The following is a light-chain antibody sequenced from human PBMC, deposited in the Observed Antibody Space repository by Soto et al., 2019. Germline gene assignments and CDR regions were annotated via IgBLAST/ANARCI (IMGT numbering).Light chain of an antibody. CDR1: QSISTW. J-gene: IGKJ1*01. CDR2: AAS. Sequence: DIQMTQSPSTLSASVGDRVTITCRAGQSISTWLAWYQQKPGQAPKLLISAASNLESGVPSRFRGSGFGTEFSLTITSLQPDDSATYYCQHYGGLWTFGQGTKVDI. V-gene: IGKV1-5*01. CDR3: QHYGGLWT.